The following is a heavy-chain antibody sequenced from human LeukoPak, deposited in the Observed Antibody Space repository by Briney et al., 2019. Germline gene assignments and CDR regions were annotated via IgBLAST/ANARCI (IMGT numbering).Heavy chain of an antibody. CDR2: INPSGGST. V-gene: IGHV1-46*03. CDR1: GYTFSSYY. Sequence: ASVKVSCKASGYTFSSYYMHWVRQAPGQGLEWMGIINPSGGSTSYAQKFQGRVTMTRDTPTSTVYMELSSLGSEDTAVYYCASERVVGAIDDDYWGQGTLVTVSS. CDR3: ASERVVGAIDDDY. D-gene: IGHD1-26*01. J-gene: IGHJ4*02.